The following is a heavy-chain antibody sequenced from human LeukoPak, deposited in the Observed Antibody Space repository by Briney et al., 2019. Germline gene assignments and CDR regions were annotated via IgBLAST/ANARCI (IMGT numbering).Heavy chain of an antibody. CDR1: GFTFSSHG. V-gene: IGHV3-33*01. CDR2: IWYDGSNK. Sequence: GGSLRLSCAASGFTFSSHGMHWVRQAPGKGLEWVAVIWYDGSNKYYADSVKGRFTISRDDSKNTLYLHMNSLRVEDTAVYYCARAVRGVGSDYWGQGTLVTVSS. D-gene: IGHD3-10*01. J-gene: IGHJ4*02. CDR3: ARAVRGVGSDY.